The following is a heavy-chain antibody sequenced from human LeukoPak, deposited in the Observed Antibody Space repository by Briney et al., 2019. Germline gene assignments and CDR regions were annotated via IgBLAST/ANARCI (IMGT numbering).Heavy chain of an antibody. CDR1: GFTFSSFW. CDR3: ARDRPDGYIYDGLDY. D-gene: IGHD5-24*01. CDR2: INSDGSTT. V-gene: IGHV3-74*01. J-gene: IGHJ4*02. Sequence: GGSLRLSCAASGFTFSSFWMHWVRQAPGKGLVWVSHINSDGSTTDYADSVRGRFTISRDNAKNSLYLQMNSLRAEDTAVYYCARDRPDGYIYDGLDYWGQGTLVTVSS.